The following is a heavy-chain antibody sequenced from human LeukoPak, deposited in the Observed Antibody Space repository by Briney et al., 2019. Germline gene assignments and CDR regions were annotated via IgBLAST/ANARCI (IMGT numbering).Heavy chain of an antibody. D-gene: IGHD3-10*01. Sequence: SETLSLTCSVSGGSISSYYWSWIRQPPGKGLEWIGYIYYSGSTNYNPSLKSRVTISVDTSKNQFSLKLSSVTAADTAVYYCARGVAGIYGYYYYYYYMDVWGKGTTVTISS. CDR1: GGSISSYY. CDR3: ARGVAGIYGYYYYYYYMDV. J-gene: IGHJ6*03. CDR2: IYYSGST. V-gene: IGHV4-59*01.